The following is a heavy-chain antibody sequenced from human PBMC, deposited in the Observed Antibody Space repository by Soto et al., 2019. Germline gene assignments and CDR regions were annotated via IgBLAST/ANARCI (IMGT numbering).Heavy chain of an antibody. D-gene: IGHD6-6*01. CDR3: ARDRRGRGSSSNFDY. J-gene: IGHJ4*02. V-gene: IGHV4-4*07. Sequence: SETLSLTCTVSGGSISSYYWSWIRQPAGKGLEWIGRIYTSGSTNYNPSLKSRVTMSVDTSQNQFSLKLSSVTAADTAVYYCARDRRGRGSSSNFDYWGQGTLVTVSS. CDR2: IYTSGST. CDR1: GGSISSYY.